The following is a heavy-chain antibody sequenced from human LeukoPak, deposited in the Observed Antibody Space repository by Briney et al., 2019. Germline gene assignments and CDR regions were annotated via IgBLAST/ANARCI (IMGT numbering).Heavy chain of an antibody. CDR2: IIPIFGTA. J-gene: IGHJ4*02. Sequence: EASVKVSCKASGGTFSSYAISWVRQAPGQGLEWMGGIIPIFGTANYAQKFQGRVTITADESTSTAYMELSSLRSEDTAVYYCASEDTAMPFGYWGQGTLVTVSS. CDR3: ASEDTAMPFGY. D-gene: IGHD5-18*01. V-gene: IGHV1-69*13. CDR1: GGTFSSYA.